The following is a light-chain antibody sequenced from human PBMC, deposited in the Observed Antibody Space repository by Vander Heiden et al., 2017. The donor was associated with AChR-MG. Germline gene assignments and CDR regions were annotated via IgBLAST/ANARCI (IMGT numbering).Light chain of an antibody. CDR2: FTS. CDR3: LLLYGGVWV. J-gene: IGLJ3*02. V-gene: IGLV7-43*01. CDR1: TGSVTSGHS. Sequence: QTVVTQEPSLTVSPAGAVTLTCASSTGSVTSGHSPSWFQQKPGQAPRALIYFTSNKRSWTPARFSGSLLGGKAALTLSGVQPEDEADYYCLLLYGGVWVFGGGTKLTVL.